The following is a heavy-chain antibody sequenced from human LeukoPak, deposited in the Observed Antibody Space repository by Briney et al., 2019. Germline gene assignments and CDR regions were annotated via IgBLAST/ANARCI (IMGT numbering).Heavy chain of an antibody. V-gene: IGHV3-23*01. CDR1: GFAFSSYS. Sequence: PTGGSLRLSCAASGFAFSSYSMNWVRQAPGKGLEWVSAISGSGGSTYYADSVKGRFTISRDNSKNTLYLQMNSLRAEDTAVYYCAKAGLWFGELLRWGQGTLVTVSS. D-gene: IGHD3-10*01. CDR2: ISGSGGST. CDR3: AKAGLWFGELLR. J-gene: IGHJ4*02.